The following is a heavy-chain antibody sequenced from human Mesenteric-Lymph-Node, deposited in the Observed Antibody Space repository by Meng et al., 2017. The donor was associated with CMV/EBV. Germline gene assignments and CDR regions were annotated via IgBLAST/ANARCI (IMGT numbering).Heavy chain of an antibody. J-gene: IGHJ6*02. Sequence: GESLKISCAASGFTFNEYYMSWIRQAPGKGLEWVSYITGSGSTIYYADSVKGRFTISRDNTNKALYLQMNSLRVDDTAVYFCARDLKVGGYYGMGVWGQGTTVTVSS. CDR2: ITGSGSTI. D-gene: IGHD2-2*01. CDR1: GFTFNEYY. V-gene: IGHV3-11*01. CDR3: ARDLKVGGYYGMGV.